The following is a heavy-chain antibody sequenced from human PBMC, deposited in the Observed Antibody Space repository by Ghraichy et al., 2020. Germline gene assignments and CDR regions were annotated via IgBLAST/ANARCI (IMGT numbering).Heavy chain of an antibody. V-gene: IGHV1-69*13. CDR2: IIPIFGTA. J-gene: IGHJ4*02. CDR1: GGTFSSYA. CDR3: AREWRAGDPYYFDY. Sequence: SVKVSCKASGGTFSSYAISWVRPAPGQGLEWMGGIIPIFGTANYAQKFQGRVTITADESTSTAYMELSSLRSEDTAVYYCAREWRAGDPYYFDYWGQGTLVIVSS. D-gene: IGHD4-17*01.